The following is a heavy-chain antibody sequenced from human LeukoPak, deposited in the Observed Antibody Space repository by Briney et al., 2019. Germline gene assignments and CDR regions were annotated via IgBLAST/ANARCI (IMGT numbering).Heavy chain of an antibody. D-gene: IGHD2-15*01. CDR2: IYTSGST. V-gene: IGHV4-61*02. J-gene: IGHJ3*02. CDR1: GGSISSGSYY. Sequence: SETLSLTCTVSGGSISSGSYYWSWIRQPAGKGLEWIGRIYTSGSTNYNPSLKSRVTISVDTSKNQFSLKLSSVTAADTAVYYCARGGYCSGGSCSQDAFDIWGQGTMVTVSS. CDR3: ARGGYCSGGSCSQDAFDI.